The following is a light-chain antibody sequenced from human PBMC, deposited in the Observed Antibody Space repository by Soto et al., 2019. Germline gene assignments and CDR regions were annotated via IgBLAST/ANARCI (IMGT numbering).Light chain of an antibody. Sequence: SVLTQPASVSGSPGQSITISCTGTSSDIGTYNSVSWYQHHPGKAPKLLIFEVIDRPSGVSDRFSGSKSGNTASLTISGLQPEDEAEYYCCSYKSTYTLVFGGGTKVTVL. V-gene: IGLV2-14*01. CDR2: EVI. CDR1: SSDIGTYNS. J-gene: IGLJ3*02. CDR3: CSYKSTYTLV.